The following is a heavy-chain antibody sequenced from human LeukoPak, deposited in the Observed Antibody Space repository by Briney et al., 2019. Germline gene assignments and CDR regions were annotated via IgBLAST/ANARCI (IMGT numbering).Heavy chain of an antibody. J-gene: IGHJ4*02. CDR3: ARGLSSIRYFDWLSPFSPHFDY. D-gene: IGHD3-9*01. CDR1: GGSISSYY. CDR2: IYYSGST. V-gene: IGHV4-59*01. Sequence: SETLSLTCTVSGGSISSYYWSWLRQPPGKGLEWIGYIYYSGSTNYNPSLKSRVTISVDTSKNQFSLKLSSVTAADTAVYYCARGLSSIRYFDWLSPFSPHFDYWGQGTLVTVSS.